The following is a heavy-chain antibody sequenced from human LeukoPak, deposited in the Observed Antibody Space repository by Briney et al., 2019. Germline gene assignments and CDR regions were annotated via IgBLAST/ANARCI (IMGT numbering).Heavy chain of an antibody. CDR3: ARGPSAYCSGGSCYSGSAWFDP. D-gene: IGHD2-15*01. CDR2: ISTYNGNT. J-gene: IGHJ5*02. CDR1: GYTFSSSG. Sequence: ASVKVSCKASGYTFSSSGISWGRQARGQGLEWMGWISTYNGNTNYAQKFQDRVSMTADTSTSTAYMELSSLRSEDTAVYYCARGPSAYCSGGSCYSGSAWFDPWGQGTLVTVSS. V-gene: IGHV1-18*01.